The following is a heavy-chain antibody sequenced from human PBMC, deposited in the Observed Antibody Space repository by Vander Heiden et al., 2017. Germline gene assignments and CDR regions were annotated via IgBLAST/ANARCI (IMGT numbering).Heavy chain of an antibody. CDR1: GFTFGTYA. V-gene: IGHV3-23*01. CDR2: ISGSGGST. CDR3: ARGGYGGNTGIDY. D-gene: IGHD2-15*01. J-gene: IGHJ4*02. Sequence: EVQLLASGGGLVQPGGSLRLSCAASGFTFGTYAMSWVRQAPGKGLECVSGISGSGGSTYYADSVKGRFTISRDNSKNTLYLQMNSLRPEDTAVYYCARGGYGGNTGIDYWGQGTLVTVSS.